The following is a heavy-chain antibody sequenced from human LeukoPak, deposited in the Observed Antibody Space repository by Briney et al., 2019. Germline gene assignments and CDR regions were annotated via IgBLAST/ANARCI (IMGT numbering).Heavy chain of an antibody. J-gene: IGHJ3*02. CDR1: GYIFTSYA. V-gene: IGHV1-3*01. Sequence: ASVKVSCKASGYIFTSYAMYWVRQAPGQRLEWMGWINVGNGNTKYSQKFQGRVTITRDTSASTAYMEPSSLRSEDTAVYYCAREDDAFDIWGQGTMVTVSS. CDR3: AREDDAFDI. CDR2: INVGNGNT.